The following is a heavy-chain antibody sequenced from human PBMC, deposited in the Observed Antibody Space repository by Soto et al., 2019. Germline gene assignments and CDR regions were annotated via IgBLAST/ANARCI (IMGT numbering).Heavy chain of an antibody. Sequence: GASVKVSRKSSGGTLSSYASSWVRQAAGQGLEGMGVISPICDTANYAQKFQGRVTITEDESTSTAYMELSRLRSEETAVYYCARAYYDYVWGSYNIWGQGTMVTVSS. CDR1: GGTLSSYA. D-gene: IGHD3-16*01. V-gene: IGHV1-69*13. CDR2: ISPICDTA. CDR3: ARAYYDYVWGSYNI. J-gene: IGHJ3*02.